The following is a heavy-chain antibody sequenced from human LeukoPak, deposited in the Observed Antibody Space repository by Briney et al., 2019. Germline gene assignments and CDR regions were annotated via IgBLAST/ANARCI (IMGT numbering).Heavy chain of an antibody. D-gene: IGHD3-10*01. Sequence: GGSLRLSCTVSGFSFSSFEMTWVRQAPGKGLGWVSYISSSGSVIYYADSVEGRFTISRDNGKNSLYLQMNSLRAEDTAAYYCARDSGFGYYYFDYWGQGTLVTVSP. J-gene: IGHJ4*02. V-gene: IGHV3-48*03. CDR1: GFSFSSFE. CDR3: ARDSGFGYYYFDY. CDR2: ISSSGSVI.